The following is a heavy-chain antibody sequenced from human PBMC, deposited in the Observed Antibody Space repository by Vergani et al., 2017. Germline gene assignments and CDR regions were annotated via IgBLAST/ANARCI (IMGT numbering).Heavy chain of an antibody. CDR3: AREGADTAMGGFDY. D-gene: IGHD5-18*01. Sequence: QVQLQESGPGLVKPSETLSLTCTVSGGSISSYYWSWIRQPPGKGLEWIGYIYTSGSTNYNPSRKSRVTISVDTSKNQFSLKRSSVIAADTAVYYCAREGADTAMGGFDYWGQGTLVTVSS. CDR2: IYTSGST. V-gene: IGHV4-4*09. CDR1: GGSISSYY. J-gene: IGHJ4*02.